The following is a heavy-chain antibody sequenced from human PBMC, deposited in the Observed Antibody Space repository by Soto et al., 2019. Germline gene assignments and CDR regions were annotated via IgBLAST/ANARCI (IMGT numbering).Heavy chain of an antibody. CDR2: IKQDGSEK. CDR1: GFTFSSYW. CDR3: ARGKGYYGSGSYYNYFDY. V-gene: IGHV3-7*01. J-gene: IGHJ4*02. Sequence: GSLRLSCAASGFTFSSYWMSWVRQAPGKGLEWVANIKQDGSEKYYVDSVKGRFTISRDNAKNSLYLQMNSLRAEDTAVYYCARGKGYYGSGSYYNYFDYWGQGTLVTVSS. D-gene: IGHD3-10*01.